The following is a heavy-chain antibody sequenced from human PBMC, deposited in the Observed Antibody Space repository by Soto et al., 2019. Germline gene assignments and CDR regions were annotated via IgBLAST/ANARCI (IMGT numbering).Heavy chain of an antibody. V-gene: IGHV1-69*01. CDR2: IIPIFGTA. D-gene: IGHD3-3*01. J-gene: IGHJ6*02. CDR1: GGTFSSYA. CDR3: ARGERFWSGYFYYYYGMDV. Sequence: QVQLVQSGAEVKKPGSSVKVSCKASGGTFSSYAISWVRQAPGQGLEWMGGIIPIFGTANYAQKFQGRVTITADESTSTAYMELSSLRSEDTDVYYFARGERFWSGYFYYYYGMDVWGQGTTVTVSS.